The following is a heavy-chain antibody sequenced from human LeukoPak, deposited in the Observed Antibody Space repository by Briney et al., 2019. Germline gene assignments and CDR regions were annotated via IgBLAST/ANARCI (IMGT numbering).Heavy chain of an antibody. D-gene: IGHD3-10*01. Sequence: ASVKVSCKASGYTFTSYGISWVRQAPGHGLEWMGWISAYNGSTNYAQKLQGRVTMTTDTSTSTAYMELRSLRSDDTAVYYCAREKGAVLLWFGELRNYYGMDVWGQGTTVTVSS. V-gene: IGHV1-18*01. CDR3: AREKGAVLLWFGELRNYYGMDV. CDR2: ISAYNGST. J-gene: IGHJ6*02. CDR1: GYTFTSYG.